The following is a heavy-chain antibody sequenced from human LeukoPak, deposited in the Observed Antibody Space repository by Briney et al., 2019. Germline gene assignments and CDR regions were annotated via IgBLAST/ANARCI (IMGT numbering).Heavy chain of an antibody. CDR3: ARGGDDSSGYYATRFDY. Sequence: ASVKVSCKASGGTFSSYAISWVRQAPGQGLEWMGRIIPIFGTANYAQKFQGRVTITTDESTSTAYMELSSLRSEDTAVYDCARGGDDSSGYYATRFDYWGQGTLVTVSS. CDR1: GGTFSSYA. CDR2: IIPIFGTA. V-gene: IGHV1-69*05. D-gene: IGHD3-22*01. J-gene: IGHJ4*02.